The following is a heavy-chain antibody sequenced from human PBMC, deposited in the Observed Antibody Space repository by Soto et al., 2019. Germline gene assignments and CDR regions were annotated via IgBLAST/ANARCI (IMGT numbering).Heavy chain of an antibody. CDR3: ASRAARAPGNWYFDL. CDR1: GGSFSGYY. Sequence: QVQLQQWGAGLLKPSETLSLTCAVYGGSFSGYYWSWIRQPPGKGLEWIGEINHSGSTNYNPSLKSRVTIPVDTSKNQFSLKLSSVTAADTAVYYCASRAARAPGNWYFDLWGRGTLVTVSS. D-gene: IGHD6-6*01. J-gene: IGHJ2*01. V-gene: IGHV4-34*01. CDR2: INHSGST.